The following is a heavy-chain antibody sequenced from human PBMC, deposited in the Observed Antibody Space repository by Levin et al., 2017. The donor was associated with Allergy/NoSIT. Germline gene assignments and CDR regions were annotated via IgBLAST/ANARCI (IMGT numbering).Heavy chain of an antibody. CDR3: AKGPSRLVVPAANDELVDP. CDR1: GFTFSSYA. J-gene: IGHJ5*02. D-gene: IGHD2-2*01. CDR2: ISGSGGST. Sequence: GASVKVSCAASGFTFSSYAMSWVRQAPGKGLEWVSAISGSGGSTYYADSVKGRFTISRDNSKNTLYLQMNSLRAEDTAVYYCAKGPSRLVVPAANDELVDPWGQGTLVTVSS. V-gene: IGHV3-23*01.